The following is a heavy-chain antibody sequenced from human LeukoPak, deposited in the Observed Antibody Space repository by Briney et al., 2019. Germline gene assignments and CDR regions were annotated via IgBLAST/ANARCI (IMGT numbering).Heavy chain of an antibody. Sequence: ASVKVSCKASGYTFTGYYMHWVRQAPGQGLERMGWISPNSGGTNYAQKFQGRVTMTRDTSISTAYMELSRLRSDDTAVYYCAREGCSSTSCLGIWFDPWGQGTLVTVSS. V-gene: IGHV1-2*02. J-gene: IGHJ5*02. CDR3: AREGCSSTSCLGIWFDP. CDR2: ISPNSGGT. D-gene: IGHD2-2*01. CDR1: GYTFTGYY.